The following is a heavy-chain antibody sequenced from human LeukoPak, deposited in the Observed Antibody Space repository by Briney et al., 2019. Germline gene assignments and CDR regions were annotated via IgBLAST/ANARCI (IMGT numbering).Heavy chain of an antibody. CDR1: GITVSDNY. CDR2: LYSGGNS. V-gene: IGHV3-66*02. CDR3: AKEDTIFGVAMYYFDY. Sequence: GGSLRLSCAVSGITVSDNYMSWVRQAPGKGLQWVAVLYSGGNSYYAEVVKGRFSVSRDNSKNTMYLQMNSLRAEDTAVYYCAKEDTIFGVAMYYFDYWGQGTLVTVSS. J-gene: IGHJ4*02. D-gene: IGHD3-3*01.